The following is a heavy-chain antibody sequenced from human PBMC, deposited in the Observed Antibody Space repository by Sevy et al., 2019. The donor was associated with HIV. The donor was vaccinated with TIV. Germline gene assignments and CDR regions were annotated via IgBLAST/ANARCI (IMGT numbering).Heavy chain of an antibody. CDR2: ISWNSGSI. CDR3: AKGEDWDQGAFDI. J-gene: IGHJ3*02. D-gene: IGHD3-9*01. V-gene: IGHV3-9*01. Sequence: GGSLRLSCAASGFTFDDYAMHWVRQAPGKGLEWVSGISWNSGSIGYADSVKGRFTISRDNAKNSLYLQMNSLRAEDTALYYCAKGEDWDQGAFDIWGQGTMVTVSS. CDR1: GFTFDDYA.